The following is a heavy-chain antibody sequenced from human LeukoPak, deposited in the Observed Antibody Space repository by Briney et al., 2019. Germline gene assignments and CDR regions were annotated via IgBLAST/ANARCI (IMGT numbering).Heavy chain of an antibody. CDR1: GGSISSYY. CDR3: ARGPAYYYDSSGYSLTPFDY. J-gene: IGHJ4*02. D-gene: IGHD3-22*01. Sequence: PSETLSLTCTVSGGSISSYYWSWIRQPPGKGLEWIGYIYYSGSTNYNPSLKSRVTISVDTSKNQFSLKLSSVTAADTAVYYCARGPAYYYDSSGYSLTPFDYWGQGTLVTVSS. V-gene: IGHV4-59*01. CDR2: IYYSGST.